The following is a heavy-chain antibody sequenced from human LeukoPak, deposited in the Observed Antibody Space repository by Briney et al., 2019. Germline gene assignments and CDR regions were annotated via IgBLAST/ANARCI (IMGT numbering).Heavy chain of an antibody. CDR1: GGSISSYY. D-gene: IGHD5-18*01. CDR3: AIGSGYSYGREVNFDY. J-gene: IGHJ4*02. V-gene: IGHV4-59*01. CDR2: IYYSGST. Sequence: SETLSLTCTVSGGSISSYYWSWIRQPPGKGLEWIGYIYYSGSTNYNPSLKSRVTISVDTSKNQFSLKLSSVIAADTAVYYCAIGSGYSYGREVNFDYWGQGTLVTVSS.